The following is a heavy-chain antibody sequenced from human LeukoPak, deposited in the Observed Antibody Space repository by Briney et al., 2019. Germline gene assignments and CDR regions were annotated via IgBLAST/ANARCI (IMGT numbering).Heavy chain of an antibody. J-gene: IGHJ5*02. CDR1: GFTFSDYY. CDR3: ARGPYSSSWYDWFDP. V-gene: IGHV3-11*06. D-gene: IGHD6-13*01. CDR2: ISSSSSYI. Sequence: GGSLRLSCAASGFTFSDYYMSWIRQAPGKGLEWVSSISSSSSYIYYADSVKGRFTISRDNAKNSLYLQMSSLRAEDTAVYYCARGPYSSSWYDWFDPWGQGTLVTVSS.